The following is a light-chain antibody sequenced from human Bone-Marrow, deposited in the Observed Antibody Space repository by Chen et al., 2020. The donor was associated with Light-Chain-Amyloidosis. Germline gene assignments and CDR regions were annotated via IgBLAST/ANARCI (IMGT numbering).Light chain of an antibody. Sequence: SYALPQPPSVSVPPGQTARSTCPGDDLPTKYAYWYKQKPGQAPVLVIHRDTERPSGISERFSGSSSGTTATLTISGVQAEDEADYHCQSADSSGTYEVIFGGGTKLTVL. V-gene: IGLV3-25*03. CDR1: DLPTKY. CDR2: RDT. J-gene: IGLJ2*01. CDR3: QSADSSGTYEVI.